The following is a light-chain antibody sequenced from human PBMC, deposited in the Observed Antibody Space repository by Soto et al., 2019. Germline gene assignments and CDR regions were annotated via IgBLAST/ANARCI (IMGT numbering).Light chain of an antibody. V-gene: IGLV2-11*01. CDR1: NSYIGNYNY. J-gene: IGLJ3*02. CDR2: DVS. CDR3: CSYPGSHTWV. Sequence: QSALTQPRSVSGSPGQSVTISCTGTNSYIGNYNYVSWYQQHPGKAPKVMIYDVSKRPSGVPDRFSGSKSGNTASLTISGLQDDDEAAYYCCSYPGSHTWVFGGGTKLTVL.